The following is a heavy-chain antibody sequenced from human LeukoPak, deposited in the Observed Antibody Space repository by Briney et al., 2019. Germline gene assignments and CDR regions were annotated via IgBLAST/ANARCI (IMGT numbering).Heavy chain of an antibody. CDR1: GDSISSGYY. Sequence: SETLSLTCTVSGDSISSGYYWGWIRQPPGKGLEWIGSIHHSGSTYYNPSLKSRVTMSVDTSKNQFSLKLSSVTAADTAMYYCARDPKGDSPFDYWGQGTLVTVSS. V-gene: IGHV4-38-2*02. D-gene: IGHD2-21*02. J-gene: IGHJ4*02. CDR2: IHHSGST. CDR3: ARDPKGDSPFDY.